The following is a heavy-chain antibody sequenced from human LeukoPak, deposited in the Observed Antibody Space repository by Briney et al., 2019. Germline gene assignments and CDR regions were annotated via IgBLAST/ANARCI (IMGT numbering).Heavy chain of an antibody. CDR3: ARDRKWELTFDY. V-gene: IGHV3-74*01. CDR1: GFTVSSNY. CDR2: INSDGSST. D-gene: IGHD1-26*01. Sequence: PGGSLRLSCAASGFTVSSNYMSWVRQAPGKGLVWVSRINSDGSSTSYADSVKGRFTISRDNAKNTLYLQMNSLRAEDTAVYYCARDRKWELTFDYWGQGTLVTVSS. J-gene: IGHJ4*02.